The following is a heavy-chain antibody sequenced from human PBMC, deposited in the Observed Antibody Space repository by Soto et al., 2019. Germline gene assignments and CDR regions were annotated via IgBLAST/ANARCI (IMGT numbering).Heavy chain of an antibody. Sequence: GGSLRLSCTASGFTFSSYSMNWGRQAPGKGLEWVSSIRSSSSHIYYVDSVKGRFTVSRDNAKNSVYLQMNSLRAEDTAVYYCTREITASDYWGQGTLVTVSS. V-gene: IGHV3-21*01. J-gene: IGHJ4*02. CDR3: TREITASDY. CDR1: GFTFSSYS. CDR2: IRSSSSHI.